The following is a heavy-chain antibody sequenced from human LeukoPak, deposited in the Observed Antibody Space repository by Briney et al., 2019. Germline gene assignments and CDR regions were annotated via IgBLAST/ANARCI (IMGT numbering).Heavy chain of an antibody. CDR1: GYSFTYYW. D-gene: IGHD1-26*01. CDR3: AVKPGYTGSWGTFDS. Sequence: GESLKISCKGSGYSFTYYWIGWVRQMPGKGLEWMGIIYPGDSDTRYSPSFQGQVTISADKSISTAYLQWSSLKASDTAMYYCAVKPGYTGSWGTFDSWGQGTLVTVSS. V-gene: IGHV5-51*01. CDR2: IYPGDSDT. J-gene: IGHJ4*02.